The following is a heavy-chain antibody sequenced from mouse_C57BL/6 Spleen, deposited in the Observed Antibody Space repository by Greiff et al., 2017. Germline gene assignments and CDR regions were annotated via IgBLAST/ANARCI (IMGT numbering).Heavy chain of an antibody. CDR2: IDPETGGI. CDR1: GYTFTDYE. J-gene: IGHJ2*01. V-gene: IGHV1-15*01. Sequence: VQLQQSGAELVRPGASVTLSCKASGYTFTDYEMHWVKQTPVHGLEWIGAIDPETGGIDYTQKFKGKAILTADKSSSTAYMELRSLTSEVSAVYYCTRRGNYFDYWGQGTTLTVSS. CDR3: TRRGNYFDY.